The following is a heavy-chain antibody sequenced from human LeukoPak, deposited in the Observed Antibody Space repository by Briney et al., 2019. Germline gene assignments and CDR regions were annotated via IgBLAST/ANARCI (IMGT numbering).Heavy chain of an antibody. CDR2: IKQDGSEK. J-gene: IGHJ4*02. V-gene: IGHV3-7*01. D-gene: IGHD3-3*01. CDR1: GFTFSSYW. Sequence: PGGSLRLSCAASGFTFSSYWMSWVRQAPGKGLEWVANIKQDGSEKYYVDSVKGRFTISRDNAKNSLYLQMNSLRAEDTAVYYCARVWSITIFGVVTQYYFDYWGQGTLVTVPS. CDR3: ARVWSITIFGVVTQYYFDY.